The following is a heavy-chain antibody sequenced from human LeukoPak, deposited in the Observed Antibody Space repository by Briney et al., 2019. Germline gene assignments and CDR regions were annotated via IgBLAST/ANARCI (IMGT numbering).Heavy chain of an antibody. D-gene: IGHD1-26*01. CDR3: AGEWELLRAFDI. V-gene: IGHV4-39*07. CDR1: GGSISSSSYY. J-gene: IGHJ3*02. Sequence: SETLSLTCTVSGGSISSSSYYWGWIRQPPGKGLEWIGSIYYSGSTYYNPSLKSRVTISVDTSKNQFSLKLSSVTAADTAVYYCAGEWELLRAFDIWGQGTMVTVSS. CDR2: IYYSGST.